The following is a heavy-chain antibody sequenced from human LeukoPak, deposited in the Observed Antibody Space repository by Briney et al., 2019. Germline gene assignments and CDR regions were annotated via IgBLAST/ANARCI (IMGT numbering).Heavy chain of an antibody. CDR1: GFTFSSYT. CDR3: AKDPPGAGPDFDC. Sequence: PGGSLRLSCATSGFTFSSYTMNWVRQAPGKGLEWVSGISGSDGSTYYADSVKGRFTISRDNSKNTLYLQMSSLGVEDTAVYYCAKDPPGAGPDFDCWGQGTLVTVSS. CDR2: ISGSDGST. V-gene: IGHV3-23*01. J-gene: IGHJ4*02. D-gene: IGHD6-19*01.